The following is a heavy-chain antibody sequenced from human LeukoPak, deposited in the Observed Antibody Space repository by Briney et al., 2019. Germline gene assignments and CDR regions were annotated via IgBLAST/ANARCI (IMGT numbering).Heavy chain of an antibody. J-gene: IGHJ4*02. D-gene: IGHD1-26*01. CDR3: ARPSFVTGSYYPL. V-gene: IGHV3-21*01. CDR2: ISKSSSYI. CDR1: GFTFSSYS. Sequence: GGSLRLSCAASGFTFSSYSMNWVRQAPGKGLEWVSSISKSSSYIYYADSLKGRFTISRDNAKNSLYLQMNSLRAEDTAVYYCARPSFVTGSYYPLWGQGTLVAVSS.